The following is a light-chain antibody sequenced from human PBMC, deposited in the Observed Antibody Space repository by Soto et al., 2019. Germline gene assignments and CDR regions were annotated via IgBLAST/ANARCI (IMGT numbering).Light chain of an antibody. CDR1: SSDVGGYDY. CDR2: DVS. J-gene: IGLJ1*01. CDR3: SSYTSSSTYV. Sequence: QSALTQPASVSGSPGQSITISCTGTSSDVGGYDYVSWYQQHPGEGPKLMIYDVSNRPSGVSNRFSGSKSGNTASLTISGLQAEDEAEYYCSSYTSSSTYVFGSGTKLTVL. V-gene: IGLV2-14*01.